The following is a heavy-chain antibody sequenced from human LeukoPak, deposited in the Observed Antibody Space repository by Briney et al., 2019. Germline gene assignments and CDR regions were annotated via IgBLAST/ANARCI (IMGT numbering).Heavy chain of an antibody. D-gene: IGHD3-3*01. CDR2: IYHSGST. CDR1: GYSISSGYH. V-gene: IGHV4-38-2*02. J-gene: IGHJ6*03. CDR3: ARQSYYDFYMDV. Sequence: SETLSLTCTVSGYSISSGYHWGWIRQPPGKGLEWIGSIYHSGSTYYNPSLKSRVTISVDTSKNQFSLKVTSGTAADTAVYYCARQSYYDFYMDVWGKGTTVTVSS.